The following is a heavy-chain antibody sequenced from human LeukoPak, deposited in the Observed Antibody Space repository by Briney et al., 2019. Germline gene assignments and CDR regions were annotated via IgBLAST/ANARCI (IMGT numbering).Heavy chain of an antibody. J-gene: IGHJ3*02. CDR2: FDPEDGET. V-gene: IGHV1-24*01. Sequence: GASVKVSCTVSGYTLTELSMHWVRQAPGKGREWMGGFDPEDGETIYAQKFQGRVTMTEDTSTDTAYMELSSLRSEDTAVYYCATGPYLAARRIFGAFDIWGQGTMVTVSS. D-gene: IGHD6-6*01. CDR1: GYTLTELS. CDR3: ATGPYLAARRIFGAFDI.